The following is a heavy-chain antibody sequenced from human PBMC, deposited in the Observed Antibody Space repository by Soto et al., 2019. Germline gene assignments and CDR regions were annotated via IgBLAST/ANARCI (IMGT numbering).Heavy chain of an antibody. D-gene: IGHD2-15*01. CDR2: IYYSGST. V-gene: IGHV4-59*01. CDR3: ARNPVVVAASGRDYYCYYYMDV. Sequence: SETLSLTCTVSGGSISSYYWSWIRQPPGKGLEWIGYIYYSGSTNYNPSLKSRVTISVDTSKNQFSLKLSSVTAADTAVYYCARNPVVVAASGRDYYCYYYMDVWGKGTTVTVSS. J-gene: IGHJ6*03. CDR1: GGSISSYY.